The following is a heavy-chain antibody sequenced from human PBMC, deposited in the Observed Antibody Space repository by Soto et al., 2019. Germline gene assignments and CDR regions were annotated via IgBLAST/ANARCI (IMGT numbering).Heavy chain of an antibody. J-gene: IGHJ5*02. CDR1: GGSISRYY. V-gene: IGHV4-4*07. D-gene: IGHD5-18*01. Sequence: QVQLQESGPGLVKPSETLSLTCTVAGGSISRYYWSWIRQPAGKGLEWIGRIYTSWSTNYNPSLKSRVTMSVDTSTNHFSLKLSSVTAADAAVYYCARVNKGYIYGSDWFDPWGQGTLVTVSS. CDR3: ARVNKGYIYGSDWFDP. CDR2: IYTSWST.